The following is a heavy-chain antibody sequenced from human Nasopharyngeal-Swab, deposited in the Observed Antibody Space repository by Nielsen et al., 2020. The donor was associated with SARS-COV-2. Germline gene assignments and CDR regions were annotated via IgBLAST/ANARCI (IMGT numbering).Heavy chain of an antibody. CDR2: ISYDGSNK. V-gene: IGHV3-30*03. CDR1: GFTFSSYG. J-gene: IGHJ4*02. D-gene: IGHD6-13*01. Sequence: GESLKISCAASGFTFSSYGMHWVRQAPGKGLEWVAVISYDGSNKYYADSVKGRFTISRDNSKNTLYLQMNILRAEDTAVYYCATRYSSSLGGNYWGQGTLVTVSS. CDR3: ATRYSSSLGGNY.